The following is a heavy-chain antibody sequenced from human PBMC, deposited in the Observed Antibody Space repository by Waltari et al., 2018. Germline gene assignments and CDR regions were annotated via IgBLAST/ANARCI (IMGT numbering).Heavy chain of an antibody. J-gene: IGHJ4*02. CDR2: IYYSGST. D-gene: IGHD1-26*01. CDR1: GGSISSSSYY. V-gene: IGHV4-39*07. Sequence: QLQLQESGPGLVKPSETLSLTCTVSGGSISSSSYYWGWIRQPPGKGLAWIGSIYYSGSTYYNPSLKSRVTISVDTSKNQFSLKLSSVTAADTAVYYCAREWESRGYFDYWGQGTLVTVSS. CDR3: AREWESRGYFDY.